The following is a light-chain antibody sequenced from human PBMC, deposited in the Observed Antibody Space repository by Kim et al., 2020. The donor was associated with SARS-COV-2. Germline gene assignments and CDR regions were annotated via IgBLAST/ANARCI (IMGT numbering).Light chain of an antibody. CDR1: QSISTS. Sequence: DIQMTQSPSTLSASVGDRITITCRASQSISTSLAWFQQKSGKPPKLLIYKASSLESGVPARFSGSGSGTEFTLTISSLQPDDFATYYCQQYYRYSTFGQGTKLEI. CDR3: QQYYRYST. CDR2: KAS. J-gene: IGKJ2*01. V-gene: IGKV1-5*03.